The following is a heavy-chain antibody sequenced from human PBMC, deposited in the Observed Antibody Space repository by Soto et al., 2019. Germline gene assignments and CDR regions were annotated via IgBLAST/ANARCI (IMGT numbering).Heavy chain of an antibody. Sequence: EVQLVESGGGLVQPGGSLRLSCVASGFAFWGDCMSWVRQAPGKGLEWVANIKEDGSKAQYLESVRGRFTIYRDNSRSSVYLQMSSLSAEDTALYYGARLFYGVCSYGPGDSWGQGTLVTVSS. V-gene: IGHV3-7*01. J-gene: IGHJ4*02. CDR2: IKEDGSKA. CDR3: ARLFYGVCSYGPGDS. CDR1: GFAFWGDC. D-gene: IGHD2-8*01.